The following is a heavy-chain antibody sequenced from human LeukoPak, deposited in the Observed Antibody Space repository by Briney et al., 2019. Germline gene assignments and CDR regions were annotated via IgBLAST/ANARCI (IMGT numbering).Heavy chain of an antibody. CDR2: INPNSGAT. CDR1: GYTFTGYY. V-gene: IGHV1-2*02. CDR3: ARGVGAPNWFDP. Sequence: GSVRVSCKASGYTFTGYYMHWVRQAPGQGLEWMGWINPNSGATNYAQKFQGRVTLTRDTSITTAYMELSSLTSDDTAVYYCARGVGAPNWFDPWGQGTLVTVSS. D-gene: IGHD1-26*01. J-gene: IGHJ5*02.